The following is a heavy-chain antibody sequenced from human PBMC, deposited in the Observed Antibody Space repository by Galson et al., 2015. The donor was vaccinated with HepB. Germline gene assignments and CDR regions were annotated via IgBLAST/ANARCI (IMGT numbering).Heavy chain of an antibody. D-gene: IGHD3-3*01. V-gene: IGHV1-2*02. CDR2: INPNSGGT. CDR1: GYTFTGYY. J-gene: IGHJ4*02. Sequence: SVKVSCKASGYTFTGYYMHWVRQAPGQGLEWMGWINPNSGGTNYAQKFQGRVTMTRDTSISTAYMELSRLRSDDTAVYYCARDKAYYDFWSGYYQHYFDYLCQVTLVTVSS. CDR3: ARDKAYYDFWSGYYQHYFDY.